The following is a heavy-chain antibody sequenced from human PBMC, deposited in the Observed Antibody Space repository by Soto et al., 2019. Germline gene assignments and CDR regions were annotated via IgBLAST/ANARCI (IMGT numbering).Heavy chain of an antibody. CDR1: GYTFSSYA. CDR2: ISAYSGNT. V-gene: IGHV1-18*01. Sequence: QVQLVQSGAEVKKPGASVKVSCKASGYTFSSYAITWVRQAPGQGLEWMAWISAYSGNTNYAQKFQGRVTMTTDTSTNTAYMELRSLSSDDTAVYYCARDSPPSDYWGQGTLVTVSP. J-gene: IGHJ4*02. CDR3: ARDSPPSDY.